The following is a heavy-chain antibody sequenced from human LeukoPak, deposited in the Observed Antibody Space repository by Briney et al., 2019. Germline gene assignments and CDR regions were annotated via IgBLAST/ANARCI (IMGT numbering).Heavy chain of an antibody. D-gene: IGHD6-19*01. CDR3: ARAYSSGWYGSTDY. Sequence: ASVKVSCKASGYTFIDNYMYWWRRAPGQGLEGMGWSDPKSGGTSYAQKFQDRVAMIRDTSISTAYMELTTLRSDDTAVYYCARAYSSGWYGSTDYWGQGTLVTVSS. CDR1: GYTFIDNY. V-gene: IGHV1-2*02. CDR2: SDPKSGGT. J-gene: IGHJ4*02.